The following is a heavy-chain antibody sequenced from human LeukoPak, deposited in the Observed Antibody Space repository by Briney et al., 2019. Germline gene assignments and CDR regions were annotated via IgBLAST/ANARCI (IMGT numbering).Heavy chain of an antibody. J-gene: IGHJ3*02. Sequence: PSETLSLTCTVSGGSISSYYWSWIRQPPGKGLEWIGYIYYSGSTNYNPSLKSRVTISVDTSKNQFSLKLSSVTAADTAVYYCARLGLYYYDSSGYYTDAFDIWGQGTMVTVSS. CDR3: ARLGLYYYDSSGYYTDAFDI. V-gene: IGHV4-59*01. CDR1: GGSISSYY. D-gene: IGHD3-22*01. CDR2: IYYSGST.